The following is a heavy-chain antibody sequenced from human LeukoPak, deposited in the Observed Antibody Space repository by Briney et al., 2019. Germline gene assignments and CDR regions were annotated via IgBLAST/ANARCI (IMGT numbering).Heavy chain of an antibody. Sequence: GGSLRLSCVASGFTFNTYSMNWVRQAPGKGLEWLSYISGSSSIISYADSVKGRFTISRDNAQNSLYLQMNSLRAEDTAVYYCARVGKDGYNTLSGMDVWGQGTTVTVSS. D-gene: IGHD5-24*01. V-gene: IGHV3-48*04. CDR1: GFTFNTYS. CDR2: ISGSSSII. J-gene: IGHJ6*02. CDR3: ARVGKDGYNTLSGMDV.